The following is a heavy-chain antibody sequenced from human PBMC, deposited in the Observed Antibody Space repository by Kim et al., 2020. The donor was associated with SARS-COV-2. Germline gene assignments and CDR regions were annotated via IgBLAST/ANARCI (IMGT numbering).Heavy chain of an antibody. Sequence: SETLSLTCAVYSGSFRANYWNWIRQSPEMGLEWIGEINHSGSAKYNPSLKSRLTLSVDTSKNQFSLKLNSVTAADTAIYYCARRPSGIDWWGHGTPGTVSS. J-gene: IGHJ4*01. V-gene: IGHV4-34*01. CDR3: ARRPSGIDW. CDR2: INHSGSA. CDR1: SGSFRANY. D-gene: IGHD3-10*01.